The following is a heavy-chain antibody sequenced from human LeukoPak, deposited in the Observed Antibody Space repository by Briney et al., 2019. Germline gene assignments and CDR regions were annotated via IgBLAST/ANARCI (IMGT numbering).Heavy chain of an antibody. D-gene: IGHD3-3*01. CDR2: IKSKTDGGTT. CDR1: GFTFSNAW. V-gene: IGHV3-15*01. CDR3: TTDSYYDFWSGYYDRYYFDY. J-gene: IGHJ4*02. Sequence: GGSLRLSCAASGFTFSNAWMSSVRQAPGEGLEWVGRIKSKTDGGTTDYAAPVKGRFTISRDDSKNTLYLQMNSLKTEDTAVYYCTTDSYYDFWSGYYDRYYFDYWGQGTLVTVSS.